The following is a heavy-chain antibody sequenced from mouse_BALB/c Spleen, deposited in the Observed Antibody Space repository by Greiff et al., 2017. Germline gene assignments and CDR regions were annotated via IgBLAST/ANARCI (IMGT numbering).Heavy chain of an antibody. CDR1: GFTFSDYY. V-gene: IGHV5-4*02. CDR2: ISDGGSYT. D-gene: IGHD2-1*01. CDR3: ARGYYGNYPYAMAY. J-gene: IGHJ4*01. Sequence: EVKLVESGGGLVKPGGSLKLSCAASGFTFSDYYMYWVRQTPEKRLEWVATISDGGSYTYYPDSLKGRFTISRDNAKNNLYLQMSSLKSVDTAMYYCARGYYGNYPYAMAYWGQGTSVTVSA.